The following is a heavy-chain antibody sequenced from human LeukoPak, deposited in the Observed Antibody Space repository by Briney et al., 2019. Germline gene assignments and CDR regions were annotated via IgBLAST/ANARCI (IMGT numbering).Heavy chain of an antibody. J-gene: IGHJ6*03. CDR1: GYTFTSYY. CDR3: ARAATVTTNYYYYYMDV. V-gene: IGHV1-46*01. D-gene: IGHD4-17*01. CDR2: INPSGGST. Sequence: PLASVKVSCKASGYTFTSYYMHWVRQAPGQGLEWMGIINPSGGSTSYAQKLQGRVTMTRDMSTSTVYMELTSLRSEDTAVYYCARAATVTTNYYYYYMDVWGKGTTVTVSS.